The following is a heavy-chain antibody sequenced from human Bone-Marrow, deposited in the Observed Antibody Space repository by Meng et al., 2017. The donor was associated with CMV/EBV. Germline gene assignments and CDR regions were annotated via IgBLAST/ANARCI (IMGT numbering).Heavy chain of an antibody. D-gene: IGHD2-2*01. J-gene: IGHJ5*02. V-gene: IGHV4-39*01. CDR2: IYYSGST. Sequence: SETLSLTCTVSGGSISSSSYYWGWIRQPPGKGLEWIGSIYYSGSTYYNPSLKSRVTISVDTSKNQFSLKLSSVTAADTAVYYCASLADTYCSTSTCGWFDPWGQGTLVTVSS. CDR3: ASLADTYCSTSTCGWFDP. CDR1: GGSISSSSYY.